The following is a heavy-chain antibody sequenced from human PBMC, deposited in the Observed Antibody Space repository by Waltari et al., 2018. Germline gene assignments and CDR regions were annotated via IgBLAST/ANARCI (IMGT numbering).Heavy chain of an antibody. V-gene: IGHV3-30*03. CDR2: VSFDETTK. J-gene: IGHJ4*02. D-gene: IGHD3-22*01. Sequence: QVQLLESGGGVVQPGGSLRLSCAASGFNFSDYGMHWVRQAPGKGLEWLAVVSFDETTKYYADSVKGRFTISRDNSKNTLYLQMNSLRVEDTAMYYCAREPHYYDSPYFDYWGQGTLVTVSS. CDR1: GFNFSDYG. CDR3: AREPHYYDSPYFDY.